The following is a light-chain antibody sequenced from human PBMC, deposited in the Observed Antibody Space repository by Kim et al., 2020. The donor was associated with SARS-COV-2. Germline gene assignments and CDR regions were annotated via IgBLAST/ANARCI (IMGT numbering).Light chain of an antibody. V-gene: IGLV3-1*01. CDR1: KLGDKY. CDR2: QDT. CDR3: QAWDINTVV. J-gene: IGLJ2*01. Sequence: VAPAQTASITCSGDKLGDKYTCWYQQKAGQSPVLVIYQDTKRPSGIPERFSGSNSGNTATLTISGTQAMDEADYFCQAWDINTVVFGGGTQLTVL.